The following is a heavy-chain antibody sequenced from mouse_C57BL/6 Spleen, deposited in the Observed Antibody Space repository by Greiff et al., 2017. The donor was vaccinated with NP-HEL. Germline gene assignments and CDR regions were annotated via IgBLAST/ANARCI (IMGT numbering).Heavy chain of an antibody. CDR2: IHPNSGST. J-gene: IGHJ2*01. CDR3: ARGDYGSSYAGYVDY. D-gene: IGHD1-1*01. CDR1: GYTFTSYW. Sequence: QVQLQQPGAELVKPGASVKLSCKASGYTFTSYWMHWVKQRPGQGLEWIGMIHPNSGSTNYNEKFKSKATLTVDKSSSTAYMQLSSLTSEDSAVYYCARGDYGSSYAGYVDYWGQGTTLTVSS. V-gene: IGHV1-64*01.